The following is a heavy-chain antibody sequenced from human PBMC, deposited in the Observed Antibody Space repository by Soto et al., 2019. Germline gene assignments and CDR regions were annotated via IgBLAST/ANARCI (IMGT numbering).Heavy chain of an antibody. Sequence: PXGSLRLSCSAATFTFSNHWMSWVRQAPGKGLEWVANINQGGSAKYYLDSVKGRFTISRDNAKNSLDLQMNSLRAEDTAVYYCARIYCSTTSCYIDYWGQGTLVTVPS. CDR3: ARIYCSTTSCYIDY. V-gene: IGHV3-7*01. CDR2: INQGGSAK. CDR1: TFTFSNHW. D-gene: IGHD2-2*02. J-gene: IGHJ4*02.